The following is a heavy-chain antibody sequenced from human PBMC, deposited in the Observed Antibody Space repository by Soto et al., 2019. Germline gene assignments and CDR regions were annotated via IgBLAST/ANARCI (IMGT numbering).Heavy chain of an antibody. D-gene: IGHD2-15*01. Sequence: GGSLRLSCAASGFTFSSYAMHWVRQAPGKGLEYVSAISSNGGSTYYANSVKGRFTISRDNSKNTLYLQMGSLRAEDMAVYYCARVPYCSGGSWGPCSAFDIWAQGIMVTVSS. CDR1: GFTFSSYA. CDR2: ISSNGGST. CDR3: ARVPYCSGGSWGPCSAFDI. V-gene: IGHV3-64*01. J-gene: IGHJ3*02.